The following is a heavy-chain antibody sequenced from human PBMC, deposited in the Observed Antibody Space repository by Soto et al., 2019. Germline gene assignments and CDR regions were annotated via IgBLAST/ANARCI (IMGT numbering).Heavy chain of an antibody. D-gene: IGHD3-22*01. CDR1: GGSISSSSFY. CDR2: MHYSGSS. Sequence: QLQLQESGPGLVKPSETLSLTCIVSGGSISSSSFYWGWIRQPPGKGLEWIGSMHYSGSSYYNPSLKSRVTISLDTSNNQFSLKLSSVTAADSAVYYCATLYYYYESRGQHGTLFDYWGQGTLVTVSS. V-gene: IGHV4-39*01. J-gene: IGHJ4*02. CDR3: ATLYYYYESRGQHGTLFDY.